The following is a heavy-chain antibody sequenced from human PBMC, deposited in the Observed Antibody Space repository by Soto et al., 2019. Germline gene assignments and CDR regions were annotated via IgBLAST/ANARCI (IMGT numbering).Heavy chain of an antibody. V-gene: IGHV1-69*01. J-gene: IGHJ6*02. Sequence: QVQLVQSGAEVKKPGSSVKVSCKASGGTFSSYAISWVRQAPGQGLEWMGGIIPIFGTANYAQKFQGRVTITADESTSTAYMELSSVRSEDTAVYYCARGAAYYYYYGMDVWGQGTTVTFSS. CDR2: IIPIFGTA. D-gene: IGHD3-16*01. CDR1: GGTFSSYA. CDR3: ARGAAYYYYYGMDV.